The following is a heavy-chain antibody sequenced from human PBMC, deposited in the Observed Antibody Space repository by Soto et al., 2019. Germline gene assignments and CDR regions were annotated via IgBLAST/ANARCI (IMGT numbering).Heavy chain of an antibody. CDR3: AKDQGYDILTGYSYFDY. D-gene: IGHD3-9*01. Sequence: GGSLRLSCAASGFTFSSYAMSWVRPAPGKGLEWVSAISGSGGSTYYADSVKGRFTISRDNSKNTPYLQMNSLRAEDTAVYYCAKDQGYDILTGYSYFDYWGQGTLVTVSS. CDR1: GFTFSSYA. J-gene: IGHJ4*02. V-gene: IGHV3-23*01. CDR2: ISGSGGST.